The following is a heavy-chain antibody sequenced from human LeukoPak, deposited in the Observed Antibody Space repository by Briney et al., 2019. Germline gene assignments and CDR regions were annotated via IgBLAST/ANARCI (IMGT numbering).Heavy chain of an antibody. Sequence: SETLSLTCTVSGGSISSGGYYWSWIRQPPGKGLEWIGEINHSGSTNYNPSLKSRVTISVDTSKNQFSLNLSSVTAADTAVYYCARGRPIMITFGGIINLDYWGQGTLVTVSS. CDR2: INHSGST. CDR3: ARGRPIMITFGGIINLDY. V-gene: IGHV4-39*07. D-gene: IGHD3-16*02. J-gene: IGHJ4*02. CDR1: GGSISSGGYY.